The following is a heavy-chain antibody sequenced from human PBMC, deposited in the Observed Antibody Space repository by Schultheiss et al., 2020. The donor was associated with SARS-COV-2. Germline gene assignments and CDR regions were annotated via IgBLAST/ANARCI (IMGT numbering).Heavy chain of an antibody. CDR2: ISYDGSNK. CDR3: AKGIVGATSPLDI. Sequence: GGSLRLSCAASGFTFSSYAMSWVRQAPGKGLEWVAVISYDGSNKYYADSVKGRFTISRDNSKNTLYLQMNSLRAEDTAVYYCAKGIVGATSPLDIWGQGTMVTVSS. V-gene: IGHV3-30*18. CDR1: GFTFSSYA. D-gene: IGHD1-26*01. J-gene: IGHJ3*02.